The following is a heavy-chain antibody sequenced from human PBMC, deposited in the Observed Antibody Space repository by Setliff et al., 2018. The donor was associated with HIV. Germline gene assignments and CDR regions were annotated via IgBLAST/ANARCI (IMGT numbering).Heavy chain of an antibody. Sequence: SETLSLTCTVSGDSISSGGYYWSWIRQPAGKGLEWIGRIYTSGSTNYNPSLKSRVTISVDTSKNQFSLKLSSVTAADTAVYYCARESPRNYYYNFWSGYPSYFDYWGQGTLVTAPQ. CDR2: IYTSGST. J-gene: IGHJ4*02. D-gene: IGHD3-3*01. CDR1: GDSISSGGYY. CDR3: ARESPRNYYYNFWSGYPSYFDY. V-gene: IGHV4-61*02.